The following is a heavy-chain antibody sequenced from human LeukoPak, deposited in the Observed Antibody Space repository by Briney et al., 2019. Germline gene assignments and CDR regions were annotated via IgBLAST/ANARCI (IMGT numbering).Heavy chain of an antibody. D-gene: IGHD1/OR15-1a*01. CDR2: IWHDGNRK. V-gene: IGHV3-33*08. CDR3: TRAAGITGTSRDNWFDP. Sequence: GGSLRLSCEGSAFIFSGHWMNWVRRAPGKGLEWVASIWHDGNRKYHADSVEGRFTISRDNSKNTVYVQMNSLRADDTAVYYCTRAAGITGTSRDNWFDPWGQGTLVIVSS. CDR1: AFIFSGHW. J-gene: IGHJ5*02.